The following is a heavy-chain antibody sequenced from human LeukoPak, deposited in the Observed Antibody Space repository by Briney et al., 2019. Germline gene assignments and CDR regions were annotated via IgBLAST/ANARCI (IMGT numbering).Heavy chain of an antibody. J-gene: IGHJ4*02. D-gene: IGHD3-3*01. CDR3: ARVGYDFWSGLDY. CDR1: GFTFDDYA. V-gene: IGHV3-9*01. CDR2: ISWNSVGI. Sequence: PGGSLRLSCAASGFTFDDYAMHWVRQAPGKGLEWVSGISWNSVGIGYADSVRGRFAISRDNAKNSLYLQMNSLRVEDTAVYYCARVGYDFWSGLDYWGQGTLVTVSS.